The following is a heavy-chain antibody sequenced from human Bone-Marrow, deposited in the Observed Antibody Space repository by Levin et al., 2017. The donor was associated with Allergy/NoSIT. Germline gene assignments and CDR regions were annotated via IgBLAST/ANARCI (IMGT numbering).Heavy chain of an antibody. Sequence: GGSLRLSCAASGFTFSSYAMHWVRQAPGKGLEWVAVISYDGSNKYYADSVKGRFTISRDNSKNTLYLQMNSLRAEDTAVYYCARDPVRFLEWLLYGISGHDYYYYGMDGWGQGTTVTVSS. J-gene: IGHJ6*02. V-gene: IGHV3-30*04. CDR2: ISYDGSNK. D-gene: IGHD3-3*01. CDR3: ARDPVRFLEWLLYGISGHDYYYYGMDG. CDR1: GFTFSSYA.